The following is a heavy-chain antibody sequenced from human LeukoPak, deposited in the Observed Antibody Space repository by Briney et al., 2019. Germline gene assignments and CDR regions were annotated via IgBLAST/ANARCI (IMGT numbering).Heavy chain of an antibody. V-gene: IGHV1-2*02. J-gene: IGHJ6*03. CDR3: ARDRSWNYDYYYYYMDV. Sequence: EASVKVSCKSSGYTFTGYYMHWVRPAPGQGLEWMGWINPNSGGTNYAQKFQGRVTMTRDTSISTAYMEPSRLRSDDTAVYYCARDRSWNYDYYYYYMDVCGKGTTVTVSS. CDR1: GYTFTGYY. CDR2: INPNSGGT. D-gene: IGHD1-7*01.